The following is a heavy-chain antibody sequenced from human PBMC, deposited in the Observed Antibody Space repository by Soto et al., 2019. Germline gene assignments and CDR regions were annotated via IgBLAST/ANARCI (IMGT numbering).Heavy chain of an antibody. V-gene: IGHV4-34*01. CDR3: ARGDYDILTGYLIGVHDAFDI. CDR2: INHSGST. D-gene: IGHD3-9*01. CDR1: GGSFSGYY. Sequence: PSETLSLTCAVYGGSFSGYYWSWIRQPPGKGREWIGEINHSGSTNYNPSLKSRVTISVDPSKNQFSLKLSSVTAADTAVYYCARGDYDILTGYLIGVHDAFDIWGQGTMVTVSS. J-gene: IGHJ3*02.